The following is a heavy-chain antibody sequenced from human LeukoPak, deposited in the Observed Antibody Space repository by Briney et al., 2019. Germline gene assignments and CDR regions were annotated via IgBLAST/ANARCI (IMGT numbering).Heavy chain of an antibody. D-gene: IGHD1-26*01. CDR2: IYYSGST. CDR1: GGSISSGDYY. CDR3: ARGALVGATYYYYYMDV. V-gene: IGHV4-30-4*08. J-gene: IGHJ6*03. Sequence: SETLSLTCTVSGGSISSGDYYWSWIRQPPGKGLEWIGYIYYSGSTYYNPSLKSRVTISVDTSKNQFSLKLSSVTAADTAVYYCARGALVGATYYYYYMDVWGKGTTVTVSS.